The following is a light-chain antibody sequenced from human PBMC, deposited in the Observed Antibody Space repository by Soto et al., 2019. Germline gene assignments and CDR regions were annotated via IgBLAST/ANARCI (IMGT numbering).Light chain of an antibody. CDR2: RAS. CDR3: QQYNDYLT. CDR1: QSISSW. Sequence: DIQMTQYPSTLSASVGDRVTITFRASQSISSWLAWYQQKPGKAPNLLIYRASTLESVVLSRFSGSGSGTEFTLTISSLQPDDSATYYCQQYNDYLTVGQGTKVDSK. V-gene: IGKV1-5*03. J-gene: IGKJ1*01.